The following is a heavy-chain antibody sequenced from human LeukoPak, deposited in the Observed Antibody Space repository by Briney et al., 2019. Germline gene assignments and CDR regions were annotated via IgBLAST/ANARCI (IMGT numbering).Heavy chain of an antibody. CDR2: VWYDGKNK. D-gene: IGHD2-21*01. CDR3: ARGPPYYSAAFGF. CDR1: GFTFSSYG. Sequence: GGSLRLSCVVSGFTFSSYGMHWVRQAPGKGLEWVAVVWYDGKNKYYADSVKGRFTISRDSSKNTVYLQMNSLRVEDMAVYYCARGPPYYSAAFGFWGQGTVVTVSS. V-gene: IGHV3-33*01. J-gene: IGHJ3*01.